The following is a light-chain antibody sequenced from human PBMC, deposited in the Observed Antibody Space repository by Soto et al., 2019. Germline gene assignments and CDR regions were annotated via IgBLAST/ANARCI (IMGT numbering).Light chain of an antibody. V-gene: IGKV3-15*01. J-gene: IGKJ1*01. CDR1: QSVSSN. CDR2: GAS. CDR3: QQNNNWPKT. Sequence: EIVMTQSPATLSVSPGERATLSCRASQSVSSNLAWYQQKPGQAPRLLIYGASTRATGIPARFSGSGSGTEFTLTISSLHSEDFAVYYCQQNNNWPKTFGQGTKVEIK.